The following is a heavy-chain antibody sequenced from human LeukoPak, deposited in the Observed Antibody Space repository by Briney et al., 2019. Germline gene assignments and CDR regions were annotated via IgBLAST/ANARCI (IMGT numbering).Heavy chain of an antibody. J-gene: IGHJ4*02. CDR1: GYTLTELS. CDR2: FDPEDGET. V-gene: IGHV1-24*01. D-gene: IGHD2-15*01. CDR3: ATAGGYCSGGSCYDYFDY. Sequence: VASVKVSCKVSGYTLTELSMHWVRQAPGKGHEWMGGFDPEDGETIYAQKFQGRVTMTEDTSTDTAYMELSSLRSEDTAVYYCATAGGYCSGGSCYDYFDYWGQGTLVTVSS.